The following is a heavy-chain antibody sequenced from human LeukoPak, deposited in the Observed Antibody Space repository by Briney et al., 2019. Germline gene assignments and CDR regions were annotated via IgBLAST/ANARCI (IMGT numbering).Heavy chain of an antibody. J-gene: IGHJ4*02. CDR3: AREVFGAAVYYFDY. D-gene: IGHD6-13*01. CDR2: IYSGGST. CDR1: GFTVSSNY. Sequence: PGGSLRLSCAPSGFTVSSNYMSWVRQAPGKGLEWVSVIYSGGSTYYADSVKGRFTISRDNSKNTLYLQMNSLRAEDTAVYYCAREVFGAAVYYFDYWGQGTLVTVGS. V-gene: IGHV3-66*02.